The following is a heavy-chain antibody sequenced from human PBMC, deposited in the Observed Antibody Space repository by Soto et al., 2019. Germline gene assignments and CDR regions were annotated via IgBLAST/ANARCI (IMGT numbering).Heavy chain of an antibody. CDR3: AKEGGDYGYYFDY. Sequence: QVQLVESGGGVVQPGRSLRLSCAASGFTFSSYGMHWVRQAPGKGLEWVAVISYDGSNKYYADSVKGRFTISRDNSKNTLYLQMNSLRAEDTAVYCCAKEGGDYGYYFDYWGQGTLVTVSS. CDR1: GFTFSSYG. D-gene: IGHD4-17*01. V-gene: IGHV3-30*18. J-gene: IGHJ4*02. CDR2: ISYDGSNK.